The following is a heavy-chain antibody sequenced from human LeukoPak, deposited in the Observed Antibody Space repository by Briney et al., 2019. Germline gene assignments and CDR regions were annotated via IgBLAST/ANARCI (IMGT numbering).Heavy chain of an antibody. V-gene: IGHV3-33*01. CDR2: IWPDGSNE. CDR3: ARGCGGGPGCYILDY. CDR1: GFTFSSFG. J-gene: IGHJ4*02. Sequence: GGSLRLSCAASGFTFSSFGMHWVRQAPGKGLEWVAIIWPDGSNEVYIESVKGRFTISRDNSKNTLYLHMNSLRGEDTAMYYCARGCGGGPGCYILDYWGQGTLVTVSS. D-gene: IGHD2-21*01.